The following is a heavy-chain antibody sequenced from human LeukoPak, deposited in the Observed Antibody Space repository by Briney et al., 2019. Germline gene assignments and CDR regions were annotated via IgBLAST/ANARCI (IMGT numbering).Heavy chain of an antibody. D-gene: IGHD6-19*01. CDR3: ARDRDPSQWLVYDY. CDR2: IIPIFGTA. Sequence: VKVSCKASGGTFSSYAISWVRQAPGQGLEWMGGIIPIFGTANYAQKFQGRVTITADESTSTTYMELSSLRSEDTAVYYCARDRDPSQWLVYDYWGQGTLVTVSS. J-gene: IGHJ4*02. CDR1: GGTFSSYA. V-gene: IGHV1-69*01.